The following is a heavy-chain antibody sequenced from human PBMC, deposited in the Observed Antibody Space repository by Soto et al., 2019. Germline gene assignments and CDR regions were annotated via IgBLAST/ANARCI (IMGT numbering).Heavy chain of an antibody. Sequence: HPGGSLRLSCAASGFTFSSYAMSWVRQAPGKGLEWVSAISGSGGSTYYADSVKGRFTISRDNSKNTLYLQMNSLRAEDTAVYYCAEDNTVIRGHPYYYYYGLDVWGQGTKVTVSS. D-gene: IGHD3-22*01. CDR1: GFTFSSYA. CDR3: AEDNTVIRGHPYYYYYGLDV. CDR2: ISGSGGST. J-gene: IGHJ6*02. V-gene: IGHV3-23*01.